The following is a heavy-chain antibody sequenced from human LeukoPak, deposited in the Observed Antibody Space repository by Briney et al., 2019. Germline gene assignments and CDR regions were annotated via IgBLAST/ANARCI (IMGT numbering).Heavy chain of an antibody. Sequence: GGSLRLSCAASGFTFSTYAMSWVRQAPKKGLAWVSSISSSGATTYYADSVKGRFTISRDNSKNTLYLQMTSLGGEDTAIYYCAKHSLVRGVKALDFWGLGTLVTVSS. J-gene: IGHJ4*02. CDR3: AKHSLVRGVKALDF. D-gene: IGHD3-10*01. CDR2: ISSSGATT. V-gene: IGHV3-23*01. CDR1: GFTFSTYA.